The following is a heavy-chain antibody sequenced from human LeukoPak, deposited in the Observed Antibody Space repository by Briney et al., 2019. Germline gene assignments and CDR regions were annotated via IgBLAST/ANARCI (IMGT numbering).Heavy chain of an antibody. Sequence: GGSLRLSCAASGFPFSSRWMSWVRQAPGKGLEWVGNIQPDGNKEYPVDSVKGRFTISRDNAGKLLFLQMNSLRVEDTAVYYCASQSYARFDPWGQGTLVTVSS. D-gene: IGHD3-16*01. CDR3: ASQSYARFDP. V-gene: IGHV3-7*01. J-gene: IGHJ5*02. CDR1: GFPFSSRW. CDR2: IQPDGNKE.